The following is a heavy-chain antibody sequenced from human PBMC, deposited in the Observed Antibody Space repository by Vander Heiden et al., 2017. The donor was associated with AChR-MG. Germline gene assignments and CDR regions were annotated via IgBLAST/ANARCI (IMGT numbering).Heavy chain of an antibody. V-gene: IGHV3-66*01. D-gene: IGHD6-19*01. CDR1: AFTLSSNF. CDR3: ARALHSSGWYYFDY. Sequence: EVQLVESGGGLVQPGGSLRLSCAASAFTLSSNFRSWVRQAPGKGLGWVSVIYSGGSTYYADSVKGRFTISRDNSKNTLYLQMNSLRAEDTAVYYCARALHSSGWYYFDYWGQGTLVTVSS. J-gene: IGHJ4*02. CDR2: IYSGGST.